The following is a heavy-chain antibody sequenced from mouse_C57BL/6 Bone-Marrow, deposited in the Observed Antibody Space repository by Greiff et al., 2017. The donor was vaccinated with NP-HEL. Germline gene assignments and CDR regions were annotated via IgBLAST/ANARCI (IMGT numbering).Heavy chain of an antibody. CDR2: IHPNSGST. D-gene: IGHD3-2*02. CDR3: ARRGVLRLLDY. V-gene: IGHV1-64*01. CDR1: GYTFTSYW. J-gene: IGHJ2*01. Sequence: QVQLQQPGAELVKPGASVKLSCKASGYTFTSYWMHWVKQRPGQGLEWIGMIHPNSGSTNYNEKFKSKATLTVDKSSSTAYMQLSSLTSEDSAVYYCARRGVLRLLDYWGQGTTLTVSS.